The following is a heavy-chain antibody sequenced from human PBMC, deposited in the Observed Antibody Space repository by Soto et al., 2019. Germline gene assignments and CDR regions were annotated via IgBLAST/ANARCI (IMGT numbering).Heavy chain of an antibody. Sequence: ASVKVSCKTSGYTFTSYDINWVRQATGQGLEWMGWMNPNSGNTAYAQKFQGGVTMTRNTSISTAYMELSSLRSEDTAVYYCARERSSGAFDIWGQGTMVTVSS. D-gene: IGHD1-26*01. CDR3: ARERSSGAFDI. CDR1: GYTFTSYD. J-gene: IGHJ3*02. CDR2: MNPNSGNT. V-gene: IGHV1-8*01.